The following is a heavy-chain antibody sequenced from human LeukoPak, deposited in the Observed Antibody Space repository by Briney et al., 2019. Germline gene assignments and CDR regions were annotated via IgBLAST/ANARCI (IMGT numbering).Heavy chain of an antibody. V-gene: IGHV4-59*01. D-gene: IGHD5-18*01. CDR3: AISAVRGSSYGHFES. CDR1: GGSISGYY. J-gene: IGHJ4*02. CDR2: MSNSANT. Sequence: SETLSLTCTVSGGSISGYYWTWIRQPPGKGLEWIGYMSNSANTNYNPSLKSRVTISVDTSKNQFSLKLSSVTAADTALYYCAISAVRGSSYGHFESWGQGTLVTVSS.